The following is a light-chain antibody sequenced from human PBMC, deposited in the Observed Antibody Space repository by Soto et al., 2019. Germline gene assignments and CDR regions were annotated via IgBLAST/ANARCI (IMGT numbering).Light chain of an antibody. V-gene: IGKV1-12*02. CDR3: QQTESYPST. CDR2: AAS. J-gene: IGKJ4*01. CDR1: QGISSW. Sequence: DIQMTQSPSSVSASVXDRXTITXRAGQGISSWLAWYQQKPGKAPKLPIYAASSLQSGVPSRFSGSGSGTDFTLSISSLQPEDFATYYCQQTESYPSTFGGGTKVDIK.